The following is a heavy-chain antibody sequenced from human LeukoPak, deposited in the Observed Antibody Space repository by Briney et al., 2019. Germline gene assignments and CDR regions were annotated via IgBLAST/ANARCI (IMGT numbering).Heavy chain of an antibody. CDR1: GFTHSSYG. D-gene: IGHD5-12*01. Sequence: PGGSLRLSCAASGFTHSSYGMHWVRQAPGKGLEWVAVIWIDGSNKYYADSVKGRFTISRDNSKNTLYLQMNSLRAEDTAVYYCAKAGYSGYDMAFDIWGQGTMVTVSS. J-gene: IGHJ3*02. CDR2: IWIDGSNK. V-gene: IGHV3-33*06. CDR3: AKAGYSGYDMAFDI.